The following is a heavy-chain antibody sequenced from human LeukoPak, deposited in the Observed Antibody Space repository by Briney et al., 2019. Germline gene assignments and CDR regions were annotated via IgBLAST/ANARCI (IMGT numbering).Heavy chain of an antibody. CDR3: ARHEIHYGDYDY. Sequence: SETLSLTCSVSGGSISSSSSYWGWIRQPPGKGLEWIGSIYYSGSSFDNPALKSRVTISVDTSKNQFSLKLSSVTAADTAVYYCARHEIHYGDYDYWGQGTLVTVSS. CDR2: IYYSGSS. D-gene: IGHD4-17*01. CDR1: GGSISSSSSY. V-gene: IGHV4-39*01. J-gene: IGHJ4*02.